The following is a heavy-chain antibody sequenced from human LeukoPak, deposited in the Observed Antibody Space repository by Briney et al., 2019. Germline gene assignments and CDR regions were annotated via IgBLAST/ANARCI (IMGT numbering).Heavy chain of an antibody. CDR2: INPTSGAT. Sequence: GASVKVSCKPSGYTFTVYYIHWVRQAPRQGLEWMGWINPTSGATNYAQKFQGRVTMTTDTSTSTAYMELRSLRSDDTAVYYCARASRPSNPVVASLRYYYYYYMDVWGKGTTVTISS. CDR1: GYTFTVYY. V-gene: IGHV1-2*02. J-gene: IGHJ6*03. D-gene: IGHD2-15*01. CDR3: ARASRPSNPVVASLRYYYYYYMDV.